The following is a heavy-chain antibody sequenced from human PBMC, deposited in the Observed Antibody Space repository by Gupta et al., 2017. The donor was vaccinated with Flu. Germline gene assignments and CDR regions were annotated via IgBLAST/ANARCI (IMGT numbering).Heavy chain of an antibody. CDR3: ARGPDCSSTSCSYYYYGMDV. Sequence: KPSETLSLTCAVYGGSFSGYYWSWIRQPPGKGLEWIGEINHSGSTNYNPSLKSRVTISVDTSKNQFSLKLSSVTAADTAVYYCARGPDCSSTSCSYYYYGMDVWGQGTTVTVSS. CDR1: GGSFSGYY. J-gene: IGHJ6*02. V-gene: IGHV4-34*01. CDR2: INHSGST. D-gene: IGHD2-2*01.